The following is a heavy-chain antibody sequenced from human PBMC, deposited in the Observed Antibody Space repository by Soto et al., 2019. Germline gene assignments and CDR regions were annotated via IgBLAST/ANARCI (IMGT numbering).Heavy chain of an antibody. V-gene: IGHV3-20*04. CDR3: ARATQSYYDTSGYYSYVH. CDR1: GFTFDEYA. D-gene: IGHD3-22*01. CDR2: ISWDGGSK. J-gene: IGHJ4*02. Sequence: GGSLRLSCAASGFTFDEYALTWVRQAPGKGLEWVAVISWDGGSKGYADSVKGRFTISRDNAKSSLYLQMNNLRAEDTAFYFCARATQSYYDTSGYYSYVHWGQGAQVTVSS.